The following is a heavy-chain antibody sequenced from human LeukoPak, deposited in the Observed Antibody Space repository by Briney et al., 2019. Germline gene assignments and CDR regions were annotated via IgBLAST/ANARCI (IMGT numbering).Heavy chain of an antibody. Sequence: GESLKISCKGSGYSFTNYWIGWVRQMPGKGLESMAIIHPDDSDTRYSPSFQGQVTILVDKSISTAYLQWSSLKASDTAMYYCARGYCSTTRCYYFDLWGQGTLVTVSS. D-gene: IGHD2-2*01. CDR1: GYSFTNYW. J-gene: IGHJ4*02. V-gene: IGHV5-51*01. CDR3: ARGYCSTTRCYYFDL. CDR2: IHPDDSDT.